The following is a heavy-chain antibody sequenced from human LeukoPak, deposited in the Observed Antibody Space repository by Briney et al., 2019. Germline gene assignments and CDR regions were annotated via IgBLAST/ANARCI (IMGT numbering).Heavy chain of an antibody. J-gene: IGHJ5*02. D-gene: IGHD6-19*01. V-gene: IGHV1-18*01. CDR1: GYTFTSYG. Sequence: ASVKVSCKASGYTFTSYGISWVRQAPGQGLEWMGWISAYNGNTNYAQKLQGRVTMTTDTSTSTAYMELRSLRSEDTAVYYCARLADVSGWFFRGARLSQGGMDWFDPWGQGTLVTVSS. CDR3: ARLADVSGWFFRGARLSQGGMDWFDP. CDR2: ISAYNGNT.